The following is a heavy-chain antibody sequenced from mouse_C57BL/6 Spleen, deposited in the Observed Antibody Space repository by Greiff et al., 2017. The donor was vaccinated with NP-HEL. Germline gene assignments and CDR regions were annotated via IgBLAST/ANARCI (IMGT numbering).Heavy chain of an antibody. Sequence: QVQLQQSGAELMKPGASVKLSCKATGYTFTGYWIEWVKQRPGHGLEWIGEILPGSGSTNYNEKFKGKATFTADTSSNTAYMQISSLTTEESAIYYCARSEITTVHAMDYWGQGTSVTVSS. CDR1: GYTFTGYW. CDR2: ILPGSGST. V-gene: IGHV1-9*01. J-gene: IGHJ4*01. D-gene: IGHD1-1*01. CDR3: ARSEITTVHAMDY.